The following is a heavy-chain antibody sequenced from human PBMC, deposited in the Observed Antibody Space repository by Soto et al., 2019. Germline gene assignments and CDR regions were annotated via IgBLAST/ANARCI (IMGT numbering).Heavy chain of an antibody. J-gene: IGHJ2*01. Sequence: LETLSLTCAVSGYSISSSNWWGWIRQPPGKGLEWIGYIYYSGSTYYNPSLKSRVTMSVDTSKNQFSLKLSSVTAVDTAVYYCARNSMGALGYWYFDLWGRGTLVTVS. CDR3: ARNSMGALGYWYFDL. CDR1: GYSISSSNW. V-gene: IGHV4-28*01. CDR2: IYYSGST. D-gene: IGHD1-26*01.